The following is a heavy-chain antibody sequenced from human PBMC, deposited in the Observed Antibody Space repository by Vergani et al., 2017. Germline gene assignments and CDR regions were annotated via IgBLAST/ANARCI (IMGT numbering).Heavy chain of an antibody. CDR3: ARGALWWLRQIDS. CDR1: GGSLDIHSQT. J-gene: IGHJ4*02. V-gene: IGHV4-61*02. CDR2: IDVKGNS. Sequence: QVQLQESGPGLVKPSQTLSLTCSFSGGSLDIHSQTWGWIRQPAGEGLEWIGLIDVKGNSNFSPSLKSRVTMSLDTSKNQFSLNLYSVTAADTAVYYCARGALWWLRQIDSWGQGTLVTVSS. D-gene: IGHD2-21*01.